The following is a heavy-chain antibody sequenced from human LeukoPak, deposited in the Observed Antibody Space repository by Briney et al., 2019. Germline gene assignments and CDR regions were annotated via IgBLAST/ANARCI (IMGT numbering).Heavy chain of an antibody. CDR1: GGSFSGNY. CDR3: ARGGPDIVVVVAATPATNFDY. CDR2: INHSGST. Sequence: SETLSLTCAVYGGSFSGNYWSWIRQPPGKGLEWIGEINHSGSTNYNPSLKSRVTISVDTSKNQFSLKLSSVTAADTAVYYCARGGPDIVVVVAATPATNFDYWGQGTLVTVSS. J-gene: IGHJ4*02. V-gene: IGHV4-34*01. D-gene: IGHD2-15*01.